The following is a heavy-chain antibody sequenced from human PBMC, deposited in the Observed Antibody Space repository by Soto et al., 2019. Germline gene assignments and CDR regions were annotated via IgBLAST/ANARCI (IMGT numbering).Heavy chain of an antibody. CDR2: ISSSSSYI. J-gene: IGHJ4*02. D-gene: IGHD6-13*01. Sequence: EVQLVESGGGLVKPGGSLRLSCAASGFTFSSYSMNWVRQAPGKGLEWVSSISSSSSYIYYADSVKGRFTISRDNAKNSLYLQRNSLRAEDTAVYYCARVGMAAAGHYWGQGTLVTVSS. CDR1: GFTFSSYS. V-gene: IGHV3-21*01. CDR3: ARVGMAAAGHY.